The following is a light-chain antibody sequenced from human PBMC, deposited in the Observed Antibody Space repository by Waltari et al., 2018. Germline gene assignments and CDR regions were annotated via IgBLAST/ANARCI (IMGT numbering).Light chain of an antibody. V-gene: IGLV1-40*01. CDR3: QSYDSIQSGV. CDR1: SSNTGPGYD. Sequence: QSVLPQPPSVSGAPGQRATIPCTGSSSNTGPGYDAHWYQQLPGTAPTLLIYLNNNRPSGVPVRFSASKSGTSASLAITGLLAEDEATYYCQSYDSIQSGVFGGGTKLTVL. CDR2: LNN. J-gene: IGLJ3*02.